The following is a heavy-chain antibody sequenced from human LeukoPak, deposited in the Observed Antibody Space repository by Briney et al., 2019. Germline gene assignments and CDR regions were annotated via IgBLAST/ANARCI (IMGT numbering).Heavy chain of an antibody. D-gene: IGHD3-9*01. V-gene: IGHV3-21*01. CDR1: GFTFSSYS. J-gene: IGHJ4*02. CDR3: ARDTDILTGYYLLDY. CDR2: ISSSSSYI. Sequence: PGGSLRLSCAASGFTFSSYSMNWVRQAPGKGLEWVSSISSSSSYIYYADSVKGRFTISRDNSKNTLYLQMNSLRAEDTAVYYCARDTDILTGYYLLDYWGQGTLVTVSS.